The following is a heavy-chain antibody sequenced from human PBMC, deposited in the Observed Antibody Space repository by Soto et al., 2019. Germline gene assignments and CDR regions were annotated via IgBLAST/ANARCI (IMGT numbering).Heavy chain of an antibody. Sequence: GGSLRLSCASSVFTFISYAMQWVRQAPGKGLEWVAVISYDGSNKYYADSVKGRFTISRDNSKNTLYLQMNSLRAEDTAVYYCAREKYYDSSGHWDYWGQGTLVTVSS. D-gene: IGHD3-22*01. V-gene: IGHV3-30-3*01. CDR3: AREKYYDSSGHWDY. CDR1: VFTFISYA. CDR2: ISYDGSNK. J-gene: IGHJ4*02.